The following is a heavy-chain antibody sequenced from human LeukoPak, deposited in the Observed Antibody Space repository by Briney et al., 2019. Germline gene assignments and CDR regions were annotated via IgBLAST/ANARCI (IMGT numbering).Heavy chain of an antibody. Sequence: SQTPSLTCAISGDSVSSNSAAWNWIRQSPSRGLEWLGRTYYRSKWYNDYAVSVKSRITINPDTSKNQFSLQLNSVTPEDTAVYYCAREPKYYYGSGSSIDYWGQGTLVTVSS. CDR2: TYYRSKWYN. D-gene: IGHD3-10*01. CDR3: AREPKYYYGSGSSIDY. V-gene: IGHV6-1*01. CDR1: GDSVSSNSAA. J-gene: IGHJ4*02.